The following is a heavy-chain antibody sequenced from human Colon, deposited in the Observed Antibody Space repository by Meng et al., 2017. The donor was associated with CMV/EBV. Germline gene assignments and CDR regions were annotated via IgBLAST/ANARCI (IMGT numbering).Heavy chain of an antibody. CDR3: ARGWSPTTPHFDT. CDR2: FNLRGDVR. V-gene: IGHV3-48*03. CDR1: GFPFSGYD. J-gene: IGHJ4*02. D-gene: IGHD1-14*01. Sequence: GESLKISCVASGFPFSGYDGNWVRQAPGKGLEWLAYFNLRGDVRLYSDSVRGRFTISRDSATNSLYLQMSSLRVEDTATYYCARGWSPTTPHFDTWGQGTLVTVSS.